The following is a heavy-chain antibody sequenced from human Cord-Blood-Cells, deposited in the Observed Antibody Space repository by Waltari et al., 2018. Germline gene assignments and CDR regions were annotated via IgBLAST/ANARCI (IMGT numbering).Heavy chain of an antibody. J-gene: IGHJ4*02. CDR3: ARTVYSGSSFDY. CDR1: GGSFSGYS. Sequence: QVQLQQWGAGLLKPSEPLSLTCAVYGGSFSGYSWSWNRQPPGKGLEWIGEINHSGSTNYNPSLKSRVTISVDTSKNQFSLKLSSVTAADTAVYYCARTVYSGSSFDYWGQGTLVTVSS. CDR2: INHSGST. D-gene: IGHD1-26*01. V-gene: IGHV4-34*01.